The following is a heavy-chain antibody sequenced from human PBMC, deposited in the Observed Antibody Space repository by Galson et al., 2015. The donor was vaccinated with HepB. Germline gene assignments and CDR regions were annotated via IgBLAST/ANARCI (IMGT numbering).Heavy chain of an antibody. D-gene: IGHD6-6*01. J-gene: IGHJ2*01. CDR2: IYPGDSDT. Sequence: QSGAEVKKPGESLKISCKGSGYSFTSYWIGWVRQMPGKGLEWMGIIYPGDSDTRYSPSFQGQVTISADKSISTAYLQWSSLKASDTAMYYCARHAPYSSSPRGIWYFDLWGRGTLVTVSS. CDR3: ARHAPYSSSPRGIWYFDL. CDR1: GYSFTSYW. V-gene: IGHV5-51*01.